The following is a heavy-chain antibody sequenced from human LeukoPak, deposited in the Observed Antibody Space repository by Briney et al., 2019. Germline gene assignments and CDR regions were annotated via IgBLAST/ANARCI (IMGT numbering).Heavy chain of an antibody. CDR1: GGSISGYY. D-gene: IGHD1-26*01. Sequence: PSETLSLTCTVSGGSISGYYWSWIRQPPGKGLEWIGYIYYSGSTNYNPSLKSRVTISVDTSKNQFSLKMRSVTAADTAVYYCARDPSGKFFNWFDPWGQGTLVTVSS. V-gene: IGHV4-59*01. CDR2: IYYSGST. CDR3: ARDPSGKFFNWFDP. J-gene: IGHJ5*02.